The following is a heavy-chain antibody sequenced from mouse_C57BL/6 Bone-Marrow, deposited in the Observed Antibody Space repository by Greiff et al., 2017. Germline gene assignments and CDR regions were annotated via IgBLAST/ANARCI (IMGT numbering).Heavy chain of an antibody. J-gene: IGHJ4*01. V-gene: IGHV5-6*01. CDR2: ISSGGSYT. D-gene: IGHD1-1*01. CDR3: ARHDYYYGSNAMDY. CDR1: GFTFSSYG. Sequence: EVKVVESGGDLVKPGGSLKLSCAASGFTFSSYGMSWVRQTPDKRLEWVATISSGGSYTYYPDSVKGRFTISRDNAKNTLYLQMSSLKSEDTAMYYCARHDYYYGSNAMDYWGQGTSVTVSS.